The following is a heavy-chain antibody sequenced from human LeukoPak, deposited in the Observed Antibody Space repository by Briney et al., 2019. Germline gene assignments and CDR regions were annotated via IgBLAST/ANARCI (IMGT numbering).Heavy chain of an antibody. D-gene: IGHD2-15*01. CDR3: ARVHVVVAATTTVGGGFDY. J-gene: IGHJ4*02. CDR1: GFTFSSYG. Sequence: GGSLRLSCAASGFTFSSYGMHWVRQAPGKGREWGAVIWYDGSNKYYADSVKGRFTISRDNSKNTLYLQMNSLRAEDTAVYYCARVHVVVAATTTVGGGFDYWGQGTLVTVSS. CDR2: IWYDGSNK. V-gene: IGHV3-33*01.